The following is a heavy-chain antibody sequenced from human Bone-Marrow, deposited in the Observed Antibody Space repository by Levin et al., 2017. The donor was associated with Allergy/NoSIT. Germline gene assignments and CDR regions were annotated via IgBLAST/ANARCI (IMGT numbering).Heavy chain of an antibody. Sequence: GGSLRLSCAASGFTFTSYAMSWVRQAPGKGLEWVSAITASGSAYYAESVKGRFTISRDSSKNTVFLQMSSLRAEDTAVYYCARPLRRCIPSNCYLTWLDPWGQGTLVTVSS. CDR2: ITASGSA. J-gene: IGHJ5*02. V-gene: IGHV3-23*01. D-gene: IGHD2-15*01. CDR1: GFTFTSYA. CDR3: ARPLRRCIPSNCYLTWLDP.